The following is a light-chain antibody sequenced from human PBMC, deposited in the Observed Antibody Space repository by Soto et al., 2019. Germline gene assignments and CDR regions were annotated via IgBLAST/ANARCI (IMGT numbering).Light chain of an antibody. V-gene: IGKV3-20*01. CDR3: PQYGSSPHT. Sequence: ESVWTQSPGTLYLSPGERATLSCRARQRVSRSYLAWYKQKHGQAPRLLIYGASTRGTGLPDRFRGSGSGTDFTLTISRLEPEDFAVYCCPQYGSSPHTFGQGTKLEIK. J-gene: IGKJ2*01. CDR1: QRVSRSY. CDR2: GAS.